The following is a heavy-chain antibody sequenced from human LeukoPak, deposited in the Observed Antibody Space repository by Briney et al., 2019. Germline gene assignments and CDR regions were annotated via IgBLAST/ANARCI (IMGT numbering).Heavy chain of an antibody. CDR3: ARGPYTDY. J-gene: IGHJ4*02. D-gene: IGHD2-2*02. V-gene: IGHV3-21*01. Sequence: GGSLRLPCAAPGFTFSTYSMNWVRQAPGKGLEWVSSINSYSTNIYYADSVKGQFTISRDNAKNSLYLQMNSLRAEDTALYYCARGPYTDYWGQGTLVTVSS. CDR2: INSYSTNI. CDR1: GFTFSTYS.